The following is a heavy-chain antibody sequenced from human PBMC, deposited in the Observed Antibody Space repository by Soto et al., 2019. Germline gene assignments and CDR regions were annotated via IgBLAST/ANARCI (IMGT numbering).Heavy chain of an antibody. J-gene: IGHJ4*02. V-gene: IGHV4-59*08. CDR1: VGSISIYH. D-gene: IGHD3-3*01. CDR2: TSNSAPT. Sequence: SEPLSLTCTVSVGSISIYHWSWIRQSPGKGLEWIGYTSNSAPTIYNPSLKSRVTISADTSKNQFSLRLSSVTAADTAVYFCARLFRDVYNAVEYWGQGALVTVS. CDR3: ARLFRDVYNAVEY.